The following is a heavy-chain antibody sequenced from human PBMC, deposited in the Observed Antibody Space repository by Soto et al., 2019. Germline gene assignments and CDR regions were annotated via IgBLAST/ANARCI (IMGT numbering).Heavy chain of an antibody. Sequence: SETLSLTCTVSGGSISSGDYYWSWIRQPPGKGLEWIGYIYYSGSTYYNPSLKSRMTISVDTSKNQFSLKLTSVTAADTAVYYCARWLGYGPHFDYWGQGTLVTAPQ. CDR1: GGSISSGDYY. V-gene: IGHV4-30-4*01. CDR3: ARWLGYGPHFDY. D-gene: IGHD5-12*01. J-gene: IGHJ4*02. CDR2: IYYSGST.